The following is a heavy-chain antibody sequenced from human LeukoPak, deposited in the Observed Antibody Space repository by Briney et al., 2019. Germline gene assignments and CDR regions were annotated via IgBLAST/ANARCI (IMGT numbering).Heavy chain of an antibody. Sequence: SQTLSLTCTVSGGSISSYYWSWIRQPPGKGLEWIGYIYYSGSTNYNPSLKSRVTISVDTSKNQFSLKLSSVTAADTAVYYCARELRYCSSTSCYEPGAFDIWGQGTMVTVSS. CDR1: GGSISSYY. CDR2: IYYSGST. D-gene: IGHD2-2*01. CDR3: ARELRYCSSTSCYEPGAFDI. V-gene: IGHV4-59*01. J-gene: IGHJ3*02.